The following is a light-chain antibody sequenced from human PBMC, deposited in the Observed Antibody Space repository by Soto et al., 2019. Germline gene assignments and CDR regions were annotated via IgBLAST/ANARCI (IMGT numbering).Light chain of an antibody. J-gene: IGKJ3*01. V-gene: IGKV3-20*01. Sequence: EIVLTQSPGTLSLPPGERATLSCRASQSVSSSYLAWYQHKPGQAPRLLIYGASTRATGIPDRFSGSGSGTDFTLTISRLEPEDFAVYYCQQFGSPFTFGPGTKVDLK. CDR2: GAS. CDR3: QQFGSPFT. CDR1: QSVSSSY.